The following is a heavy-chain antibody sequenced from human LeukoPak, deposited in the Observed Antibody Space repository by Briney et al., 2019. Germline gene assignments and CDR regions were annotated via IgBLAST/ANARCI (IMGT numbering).Heavy chain of an antibody. CDR1: GFTFSSYA. V-gene: IGHV3-23*01. D-gene: IGHD2-2*01. CDR2: ISGSGGST. Sequence: GGSLRLSCAASGFTFSSYAMSWVRQAPGKGLEWVSAISGSGGSTYYADSVKGRFTISRDNSKNTLYLQMNSLRAEDTAVYYCATDSGSVVPTAIHYWGQGTLVTVSS. CDR3: ATDSGSVVPTAIHY. J-gene: IGHJ4*02.